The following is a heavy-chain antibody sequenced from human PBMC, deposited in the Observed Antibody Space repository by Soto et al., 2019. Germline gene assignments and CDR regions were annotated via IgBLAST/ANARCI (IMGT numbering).Heavy chain of an antibody. CDR1: SGSISSSNW. J-gene: IGHJ6*03. Sequence: QVQLQESGPGLVKPSGTLSLTCAVSSGSISSSNWWSWVRQPPGKGLEWIGEIYHSGSTNYNPSLKSRVTKSVDKSKNQFSLKLSSVTAADTAVYYCARACYDILTGSNPMDVWGKGTTVTVSS. CDR3: ARACYDILTGSNPMDV. CDR2: IYHSGST. V-gene: IGHV4-4*02. D-gene: IGHD3-9*01.